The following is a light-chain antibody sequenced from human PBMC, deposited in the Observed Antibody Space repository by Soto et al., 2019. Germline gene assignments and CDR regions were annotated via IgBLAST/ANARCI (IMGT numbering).Light chain of an antibody. J-gene: IGKJ1*01. Sequence: IQLTQSPTSLSASVADRVTITCRASQDISSFLAWYRQKPGKAPELLIFAASTLQSGVPSRFSGSGSGTDFTLTISSLQPEDFATYFCQQLNTYPWTFGQGTKVEIK. CDR1: QDISSF. CDR2: AAS. CDR3: QQLNTYPWT. V-gene: IGKV1-9*01.